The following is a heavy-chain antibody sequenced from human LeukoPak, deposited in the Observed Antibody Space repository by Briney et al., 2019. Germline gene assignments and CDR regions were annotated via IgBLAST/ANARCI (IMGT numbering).Heavy chain of an antibody. CDR3: ARAGAVAGVY. V-gene: IGHV4-39*01. CDR2: IYYSGST. J-gene: IGHJ4*02. CDR1: GGSISSSSYY. Sequence: SETLSLTCTVSGGSISSSSYYWGWIRQPPGKGLEWIGSIYYSGSTYYNPALKSRGTISVDTSKNQFSLKLSSVTAADTAVYYCARAGAVAGVYWGQGTLVTVSS. D-gene: IGHD6-19*01.